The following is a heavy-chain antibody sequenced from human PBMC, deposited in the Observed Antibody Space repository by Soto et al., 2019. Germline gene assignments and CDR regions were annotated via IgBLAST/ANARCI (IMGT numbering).Heavy chain of an antibody. CDR3: AIREMATIGVDY. CDR2: ISYEGSNK. V-gene: IGHV3-30-3*01. Sequence: QVQLVESGGGVVQPGRSLRLSCAASGFTFSSYAMHWVRQAPGKGLEWRAVISYEGSNKYYADSVKGRFTISRDNSKNPLYLQMNSLRAEDTAVYYCAIREMATIGVDYWGQGTLVTVSS. CDR1: GFTFSSYA. D-gene: IGHD5-12*01. J-gene: IGHJ4*02.